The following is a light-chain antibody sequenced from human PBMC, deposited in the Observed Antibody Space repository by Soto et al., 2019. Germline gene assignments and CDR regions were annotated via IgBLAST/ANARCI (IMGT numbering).Light chain of an antibody. CDR3: SSYTSSGTRV. CDR1: SSDVGDYNY. V-gene: IGLV2-14*01. CDR2: DVS. Sequence: QSALTQPASVSGSPGQSTTISCSGTSSDVGDYNYVSWYQQHPGKAPKLMIFDVSNRLSGVSNRFSGSKSGNTASLTISGRHAEDEADYYCSSYTSSGTRVFGTGTKLTVL. J-gene: IGLJ1*01.